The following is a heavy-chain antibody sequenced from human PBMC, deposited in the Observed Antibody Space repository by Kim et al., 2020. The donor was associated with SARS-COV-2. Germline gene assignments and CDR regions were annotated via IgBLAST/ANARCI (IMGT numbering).Heavy chain of an antibody. Sequence: ASVKVSCKASGYTFTSYAMHWVRQAPGQRLEWMGWINAGNGNTKYSQKFQGRVTITRDTSASTAYMELSSLRSEDTAVYYCARDVQYTGWLFGYYYYGMDVWGQGTTVTVSS. V-gene: IGHV1-3*01. CDR3: ARDVQYTGWLFGYYYYGMDV. J-gene: IGHJ6*02. D-gene: IGHD3-22*01. CDR2: INAGNGNT. CDR1: GYTFTSYA.